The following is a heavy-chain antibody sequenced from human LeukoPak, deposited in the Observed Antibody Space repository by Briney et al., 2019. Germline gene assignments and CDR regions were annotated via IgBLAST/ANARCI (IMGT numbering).Heavy chain of an antibody. J-gene: IGHJ4*02. V-gene: IGHV3-74*01. D-gene: IGHD2-15*01. CDR3: AKACSGGSCYMGY. CDR1: GFTFSSYW. Sequence: GGSLRLSCAASGFTFSSYWMHWVRQAPGKGLVWVSRINSDGSSTSYADSVKGRFTISRDNSKNTLYLQMNSLRAEDTAVYYCAKACSGGSCYMGYWGQGTLVTVSS. CDR2: INSDGSST.